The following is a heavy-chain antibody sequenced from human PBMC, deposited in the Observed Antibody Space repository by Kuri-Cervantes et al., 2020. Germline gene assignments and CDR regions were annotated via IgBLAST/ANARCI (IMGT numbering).Heavy chain of an antibody. CDR3: AGADPDCSSASCYLPSGRHYYYYYMDV. CDR1: GDSIKNYY. V-gene: IGHV4-59*12. D-gene: IGHD2-2*01. Sequence: SETLSLTCTVSGDSIKNYYWSWIRQPPQKGLEWIGYIYSSGSTTYNPSLKSRVTMSVDTSKNQFSLKLTSVTAADTALYYCAGADPDCSSASCYLPSGRHYYYYYMDVWGKGTTVTVSS. J-gene: IGHJ6*03. CDR2: IYSSGST.